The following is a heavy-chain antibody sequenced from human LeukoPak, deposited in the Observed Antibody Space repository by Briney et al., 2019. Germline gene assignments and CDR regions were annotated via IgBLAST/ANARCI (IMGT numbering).Heavy chain of an antibody. CDR3: AKDWRENIVVVPAATDY. CDR1: GFTFSSYA. V-gene: IGHV3-23*01. J-gene: IGHJ4*02. D-gene: IGHD2-2*01. Sequence: GGSPRLSCAASGFTFSSYAMSWVRQAPGKGLEWVSAISGSGGSTYYADSVKGRFTISRDNSKNTLYLQMNSLRAEDTAVYYCAKDWRENIVVVPAATDYWGQGTLVTVSS. CDR2: ISGSGGST.